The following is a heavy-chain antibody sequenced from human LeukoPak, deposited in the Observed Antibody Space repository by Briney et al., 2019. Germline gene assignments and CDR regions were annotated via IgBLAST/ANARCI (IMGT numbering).Heavy chain of an antibody. CDR3: ANLYCSGGSCYNYYYGMDV. D-gene: IGHD2-15*01. Sequence: GGSLRLSCAASGFTFSSYAMSWVCQAPGKGLEGVAAISGSGGSTYYADSVKGRFTISRDNSKNTLYLQMNSLRAEDTAVYYCANLYCSGGSCYNYYYGMDVWGQGTTVTVSS. J-gene: IGHJ6*01. V-gene: IGHV3-23*01. CDR1: GFTFSSYA. CDR2: ISGSGGST.